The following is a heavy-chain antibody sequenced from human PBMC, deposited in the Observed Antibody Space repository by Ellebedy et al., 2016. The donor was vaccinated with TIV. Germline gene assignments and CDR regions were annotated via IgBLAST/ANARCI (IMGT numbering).Heavy chain of an antibody. CDR2: INAGNGNT. J-gene: IGHJ5*02. CDR3: ARECEIVSYYYRYNWFDP. D-gene: IGHD3-10*01. CDR1: GYTFTSYA. V-gene: IGHV1-3*01. Sequence: ASVKVSXKASGYTFTSYAMHWVRQAPGQRLEWMGWINAGNGNTKYSQKFQGRVTITRDTSASTAYMELSSLRSEDTAVYYCARECEIVSYYYRYNWFDPWGQGTLVTVSS.